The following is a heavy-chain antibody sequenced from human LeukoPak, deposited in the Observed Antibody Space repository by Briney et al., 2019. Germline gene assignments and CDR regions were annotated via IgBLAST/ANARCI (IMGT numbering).Heavy chain of an antibody. D-gene: IGHD2-21*02. CDR3: ARVTRWAGLDF. J-gene: IGHJ4*02. Sequence: SETLSLTCNVSGGSISSGDKYWSWIRQPPGKGLEWIGYIYYSGSTYYNPSPKSRLTISVDTSENQFSLYLTSVTAADTAVYFCARVTRWAGLDFWGQGTLVTVSS. V-gene: IGHV4-30-4*01. CDR2: IYYSGST. CDR1: GGSISSGDKY.